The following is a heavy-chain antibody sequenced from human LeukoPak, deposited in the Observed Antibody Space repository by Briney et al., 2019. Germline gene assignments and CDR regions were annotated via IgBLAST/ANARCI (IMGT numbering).Heavy chain of an antibody. CDR1: GGTFSGYY. D-gene: IGHD7-27*01. J-gene: IGHJ3*02. CDR2: INHSGST. CDR3: AREALTGDDAFDI. V-gene: IGHV4-34*01. Sequence: SETLSLTCAVYGGTFSGYYWSWIRQPPGKGLEWIGEINHSGSTNYNPSLKSRVTISVDTSKNQFSLKLSSVTAADTAVYYCAREALTGDDAFDIWGQGTMVTVSS.